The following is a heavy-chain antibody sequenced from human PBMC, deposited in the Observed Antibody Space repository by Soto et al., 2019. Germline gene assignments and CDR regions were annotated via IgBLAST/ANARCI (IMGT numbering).Heavy chain of an antibody. J-gene: IGHJ5*02. CDR3: ASAGGYYGSGSYDNWFDP. CDR2: IIPIFGTA. V-gene: IGHV1-69*06. CDR1: GGTFSSYA. D-gene: IGHD3-10*01. Sequence: QVQLVQSGAEVKKPGSSVKVSCKASGGTFSSYAISWVRQAPGQGLEWMGGIIPIFGTANYAQKFQGRVTITADKSTSTAYMELSSLRSEDTAVYYCASAGGYYGSGSYDNWFDPWGQGTLVTVSS.